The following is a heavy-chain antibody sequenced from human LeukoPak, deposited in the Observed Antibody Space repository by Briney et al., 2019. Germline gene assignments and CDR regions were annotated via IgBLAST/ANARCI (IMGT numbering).Heavy chain of an antibody. J-gene: IGHJ4*02. V-gene: IGHV4-39*07. CDR2: IYYSGST. Sequence: SETLSLTCTVSGGSISSSTYYWGWIRQPPGKGLEWIGSIYYSGSTYYNPSLKSRVTISVDTSKNQFSLKLSSVTAADTAVYYCARGPRWLQDYFNYWGQGTLVTVPS. CDR1: GGSISSSTYY. D-gene: IGHD5-24*01. CDR3: ARGPRWLQDYFNY.